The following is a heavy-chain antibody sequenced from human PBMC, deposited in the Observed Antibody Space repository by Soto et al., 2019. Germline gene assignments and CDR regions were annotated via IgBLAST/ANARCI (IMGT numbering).Heavy chain of an antibody. J-gene: IGHJ3*02. CDR1: GFTFSSYA. D-gene: IGHD6-19*01. CDR2: ISGSGGST. Sequence: EVQLLESGGGLVQPGGSLRLSCAASGFTFSSYAMSWVRQAPGKGLEWVSAISGSGGSTYYADSMKGRFTISRDNPKNTLYLQMNSLRAEDTAVYYCASYSSGWSDAFDIWGQGTMVTVSS. V-gene: IGHV3-23*01. CDR3: ASYSSGWSDAFDI.